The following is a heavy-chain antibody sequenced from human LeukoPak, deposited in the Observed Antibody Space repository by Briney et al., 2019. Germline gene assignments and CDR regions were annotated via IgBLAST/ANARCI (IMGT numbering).Heavy chain of an antibody. V-gene: IGHV4-59*01. CDR3: ARGGYYGSGNDFRFDP. Sequence: SETLSLTCTVSGGSISTYYWSWIRQPPGKGLEWIGYVYYTGSTSYNPSLQSRVTMSLDTSKNQFSLKLSSVTAADTAIYYCARGGYYGSGNDFRFDPWGQGTLVTVSS. CDR2: VYYTGST. D-gene: IGHD3-10*01. CDR1: GGSISTYY. J-gene: IGHJ5*02.